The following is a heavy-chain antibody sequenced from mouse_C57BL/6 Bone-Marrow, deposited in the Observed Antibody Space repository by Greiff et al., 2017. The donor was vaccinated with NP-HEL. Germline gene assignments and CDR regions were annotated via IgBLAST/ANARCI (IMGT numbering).Heavy chain of an antibody. D-gene: IGHD2-4*01. CDR1: GYSFTDYN. CDR2: INPNYGTT. J-gene: IGHJ4*01. CDR3: ARVGYDYVDYAMDY. Sequence: VQLQQSGPELVKPGASVKISCKASGYSFTDYNMNWVKQSNGKSLEWIGVINPNYGTTSYNQKFTGQATLTVAQSSSTAYMQLNSLTSEESAVYYCARVGYDYVDYAMDYWGQGTSVTVSS. V-gene: IGHV1-39*01.